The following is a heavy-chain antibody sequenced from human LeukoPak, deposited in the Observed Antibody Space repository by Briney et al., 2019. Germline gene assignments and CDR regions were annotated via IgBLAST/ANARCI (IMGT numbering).Heavy chain of an antibody. CDR1: GGSISSGDYY. Sequence: SETLSLTCTVSGGSISSGDYYWSWIRQPPGKGLEWIGYIYYSGSTYYNPSLKSRVTISVDTSKNQFSLKLSSVTAADTAVYYCAKDPLYGSGEDAFDIWGQGTMVTVSS. CDR3: AKDPLYGSGEDAFDI. V-gene: IGHV4-30-4*01. CDR2: IYYSGST. J-gene: IGHJ3*02. D-gene: IGHD3-10*01.